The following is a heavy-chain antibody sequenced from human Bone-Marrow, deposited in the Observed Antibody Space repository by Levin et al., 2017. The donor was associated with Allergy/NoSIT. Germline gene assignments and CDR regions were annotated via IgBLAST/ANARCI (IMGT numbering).Heavy chain of an antibody. CDR3: ARDLTYRTPRLGAFDI. V-gene: IGHV4-39*07. Sequence: PSETLSLTCTVSGGSISSSSYYWGWIRQPPGKGLEWIGSIYYSGSTYYNPSLKSRVTISVDTSKNQFSLKLSSVTAADTAVYYCARDLTYRTPRLGAFDIWGQGTMVTVSS. D-gene: IGHD1-14*01. CDR1: GGSISSSSYY. CDR2: IYYSGST. J-gene: IGHJ3*02.